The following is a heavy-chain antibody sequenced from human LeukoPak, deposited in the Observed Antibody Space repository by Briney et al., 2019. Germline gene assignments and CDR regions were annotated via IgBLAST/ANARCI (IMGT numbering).Heavy chain of an antibody. CDR2: IYHVGSP. Sequence: SETLSLTCSVSGYSISSTYYWGWIRQTPGKGLEWIGTIYHVGSPYYSPSLKSRVTISLYTAENQFSLRLDSVTDADTAVYYCARWLYTYGSFYFDYWGQGTLVTVSS. D-gene: IGHD3-10*01. CDR1: GYSISSTYY. J-gene: IGHJ4*02. CDR3: ARWLYTYGSFYFDY. V-gene: IGHV4-38-2*02.